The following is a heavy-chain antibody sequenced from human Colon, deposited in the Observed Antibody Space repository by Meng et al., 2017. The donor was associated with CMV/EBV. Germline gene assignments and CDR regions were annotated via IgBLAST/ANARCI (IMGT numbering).Heavy chain of an antibody. V-gene: IGHV3-21*01. CDR1: GFTFSSYG. CDR3: VRDNARVQWNTPILVVPQGFDY. CDR2: IVTTGSAV. Sequence: GESLKISCAASGFTFSSYGMNWVRQAPGRGLVWGASIVTTGSAVYYADSVKGRFTISRDHAKHSLYLQMSSLSAEYTAVYYCVRDNARVQWNTPILVVPQGFDYWGQGTVVTVSS. D-gene: IGHD1/OR15-1a*01. J-gene: IGHJ4*02.